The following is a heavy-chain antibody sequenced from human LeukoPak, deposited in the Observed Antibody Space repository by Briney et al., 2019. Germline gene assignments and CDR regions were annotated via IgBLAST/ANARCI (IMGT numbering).Heavy chain of an antibody. J-gene: IGHJ6*04. Sequence: GGSQRLSCAACGFTFSNYGISWLRQAPGKGLEWVSAISASGSTIYYADSVKGRFTISRDNAKNSLYLQMNSLRAEDTAVYYCAELGITMIGGVWGKGTTVTISS. D-gene: IGHD3-10*02. V-gene: IGHV3-48*04. CDR1: GFTFSNYG. CDR3: AELGITMIGGV. CDR2: ISASGSTI.